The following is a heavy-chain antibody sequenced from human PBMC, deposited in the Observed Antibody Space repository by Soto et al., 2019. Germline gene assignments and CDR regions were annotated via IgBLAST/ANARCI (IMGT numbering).Heavy chain of an antibody. J-gene: IGHJ4*02. D-gene: IGHD3-10*01. CDR2: IYHSGTT. Sequence: QLQLQESGSGLVKPSQTLSLTCAVSGGSVSSATYSWSWIRQSPEKGLEWIGYIYHSGTTYYNPSLKSRATISLDKSKNQIPLHLSSVTAADTAVYYCARGYGSGSYFPFDYWGQGTLVRVS. V-gene: IGHV4-30-2*06. CDR1: GGSVSSATYS. CDR3: ARGYGSGSYFPFDY.